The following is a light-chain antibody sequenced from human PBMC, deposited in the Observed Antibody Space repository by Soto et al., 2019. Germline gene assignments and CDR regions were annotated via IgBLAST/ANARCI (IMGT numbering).Light chain of an antibody. CDR1: SSDVGGYNY. CDR2: EVS. Sequence: QSALTQPASVSGSPGQSITISCTGTSSDVGGYNYVSWYQQHPGKAPKLMISEVSNRPSGLSNRFSGSKSGNTASLTISGLQAEDEADYYCSSYTSSSTPYVFGPGTKVTVL. CDR3: SSYTSSSTPYV. V-gene: IGLV2-14*01. J-gene: IGLJ1*01.